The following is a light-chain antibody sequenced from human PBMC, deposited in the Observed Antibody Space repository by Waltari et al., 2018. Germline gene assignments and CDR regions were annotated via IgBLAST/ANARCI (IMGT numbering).Light chain of an antibody. Sequence: QSALTPPASVSGSPGQSITVSCTGTSSDVGNYNYVSWYQQHPGKAPKLMIYDVTKRPAGVSSRFSGSKSGNTASLTISGLQAEDEADYYCSSYITTTWVFGGGTRLTVL. CDR2: DVT. V-gene: IGLV2-14*01. CDR3: SSYITTTWV. CDR1: SSDVGNYNY. J-gene: IGLJ3*02.